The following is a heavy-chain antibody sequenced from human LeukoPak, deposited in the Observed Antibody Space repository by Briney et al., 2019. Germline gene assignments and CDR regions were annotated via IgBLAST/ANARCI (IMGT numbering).Heavy chain of an antibody. V-gene: IGHV3-66*01. CDR1: GLTVSSIY. D-gene: IGHD5-12*01. J-gene: IGHJ4*02. Sequence: PGGSLRLSCAVSGLTVSSIYMSWVRQAPGKGLEWVSLIYSGSSTYYADSVKGRFTISRDKSKNTLYLQMSSLRVEDTAVYYCAIGAIVAAIKYWGQGTLVTVSS. CDR3: AIGAIVAAIKY. CDR2: IYSGSST.